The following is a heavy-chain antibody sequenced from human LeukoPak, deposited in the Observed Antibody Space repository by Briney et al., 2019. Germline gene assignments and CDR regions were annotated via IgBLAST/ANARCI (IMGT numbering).Heavy chain of an antibody. CDR1: GFTFSNYA. V-gene: IGHV3-23*01. Sequence: GGSLRLSCAASGFTFSNYAMSWVRQAPGKGLEWVSTISGGGGGTYYADSVKGRFTISRDNSKSTLYLQMNSLRVEDTAVYYCARAKGYCSSTRCSPFDYWGQGTLVTVSS. J-gene: IGHJ4*02. D-gene: IGHD2-2*01. CDR3: ARAKGYCSSTRCSPFDY. CDR2: ISGGGGGT.